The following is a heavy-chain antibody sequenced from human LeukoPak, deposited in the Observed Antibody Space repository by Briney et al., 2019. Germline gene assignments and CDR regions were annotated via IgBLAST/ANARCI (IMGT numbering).Heavy chain of an antibody. D-gene: IGHD2-2*02. CDR2: IWYDGSNK. CDR1: GFTFSSYG. Sequence: PGRSLRLSCAASGFTFSSYGMHWVRQAPGKGLEWVAVIWYDGSNKYYADSVKGRFTISRDNSKNTLYLQMNSLRAEDTAVYYCARVSGYCSSTSCYIDYWGQGTLVTVSS. V-gene: IGHV3-33*01. J-gene: IGHJ4*02. CDR3: ARVSGYCSSTSCYIDY.